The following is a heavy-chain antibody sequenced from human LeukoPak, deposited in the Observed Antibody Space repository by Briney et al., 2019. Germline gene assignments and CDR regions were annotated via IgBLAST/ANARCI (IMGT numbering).Heavy chain of an antibody. Sequence: PSETLSLTCAVYGGSFSGYYWSWIRQPPGKGLEWIGEINHSGSTNYNPSLKRRVTISVDTSKNQFSLKLSSVTAADTAVYYCARVHPPFDYDSSGYYFGGVDYWGQGTLVTVSS. CDR2: INHSGST. D-gene: IGHD3-22*01. CDR3: ARVHPPFDYDSSGYYFGGVDY. CDR1: GGSFSGYY. J-gene: IGHJ4*02. V-gene: IGHV4-34*01.